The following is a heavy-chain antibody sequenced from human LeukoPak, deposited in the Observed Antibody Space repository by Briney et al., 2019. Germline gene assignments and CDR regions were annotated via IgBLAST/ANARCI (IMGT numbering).Heavy chain of an antibody. Sequence: SVKVSCKASGGTFSSYAISWVRQAPVQGLEWMGGIIPIFVTANYAQKFQGRVTIAADESTSTAYMELSSLRSEDTAVYYCARGPQRWLPEGGGFDYWGQGTLVTVSS. CDR2: IIPIFVTA. J-gene: IGHJ4*02. CDR3: ARGPQRWLPEGGGFDY. D-gene: IGHD5-24*01. V-gene: IGHV1-69*13. CDR1: GGTFSSYA.